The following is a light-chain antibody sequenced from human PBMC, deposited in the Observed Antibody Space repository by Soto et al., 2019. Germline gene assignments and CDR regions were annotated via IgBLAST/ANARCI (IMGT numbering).Light chain of an antibody. CDR1: NIGSKN. CDR3: QVWDSSSDHVI. J-gene: IGLJ2*01. CDR2: DDR. V-gene: IGLV3-21*02. Sequence: SYELTQPPSVSVAPGQTARITCAGNNIGSKNVLRYQQKPGQAPTLVVYDDRSRPSGIPERLSGSNSGNTATLTISRVEAADEADYYCQVWDSSSDHVIFGGGTKLTVL.